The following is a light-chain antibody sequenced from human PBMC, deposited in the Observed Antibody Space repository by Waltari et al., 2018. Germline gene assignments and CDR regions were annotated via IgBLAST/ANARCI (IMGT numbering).Light chain of an antibody. CDR2: AAS. CDR3: QQSYTTPYT. Sequence: DIQMTQSPSSLSASVGDRVTISCRTSQSISTYLNWYQQKPGTAPKLLIYAASRLQSGVPSRLSGSGSGKDFTLTISSLQPEDFATYYCQQSYTTPYTFGQGTKLQIK. V-gene: IGKV1-39*01. CDR1: QSISTY. J-gene: IGKJ2*01.